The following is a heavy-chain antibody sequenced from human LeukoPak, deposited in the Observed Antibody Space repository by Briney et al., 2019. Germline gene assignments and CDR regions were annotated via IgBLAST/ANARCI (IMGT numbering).Heavy chain of an antibody. CDR3: ARGVPYASWSGPHYSDY. Sequence: GGSLRLSCAASGFTFSSYWMSWVRQVPGKGLEWVANIKQDGSQKYYVDSVKGRFSISRDNAKNSLYLQMNSLRAEDTAVYYCARGVPYASWSGPHYSDYWGQGTLVTVSS. CDR1: GFTFSSYW. J-gene: IGHJ4*02. D-gene: IGHD3-3*01. V-gene: IGHV3-7*01. CDR2: IKQDGSQK.